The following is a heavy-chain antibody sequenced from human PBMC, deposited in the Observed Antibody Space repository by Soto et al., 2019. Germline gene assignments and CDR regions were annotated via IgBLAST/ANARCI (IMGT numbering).Heavy chain of an antibody. V-gene: IGHV4-59*01. Sequence: SETRSLTCTVSGGCISGYCWSWIRQPPWKGLEWMGYIYYSGSTNYNPSLKSRVTISVDTSKNQFSLKLSSVTAADTAVYYCARGLRKAIHNASDIWGQGTMVNVSS. CDR1: GGCISGYC. CDR3: ARGLRKAIHNASDI. CDR2: IYYSGST. J-gene: IGHJ3*02. D-gene: IGHD5-12*01.